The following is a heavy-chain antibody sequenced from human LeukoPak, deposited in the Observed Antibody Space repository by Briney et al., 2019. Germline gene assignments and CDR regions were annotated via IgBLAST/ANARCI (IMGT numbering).Heavy chain of an antibody. CDR3: AKEVHSSSWYGIDY. CDR1: GFTFSSYA. CDR2: ISGSGGST. V-gene: IGHV3-23*01. Sequence: PGGSLRLSCAASGFTFSSYAMSWVRQAPGKGLEWVSAISGSGGSTYYADSVKGRFTISRDNSKSTLYLQMNSLRAEDTAVYYCAKEVHSSSWYGIDYWGQGTLVTVSS. D-gene: IGHD6-13*01. J-gene: IGHJ4*02.